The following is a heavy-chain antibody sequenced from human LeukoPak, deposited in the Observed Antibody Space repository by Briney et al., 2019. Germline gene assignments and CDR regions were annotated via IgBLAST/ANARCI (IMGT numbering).Heavy chain of an antibody. CDR3: AKDRGSGYGGDASDI. CDR1: GFTFSSYS. V-gene: IGHV3-21*01. J-gene: IGHJ3*02. D-gene: IGHD5-12*01. Sequence: GGSPRLSCAASGFTFSSYSMNWVRQAPGKGLEWVSFISSSSSYIHNADSVKGRFTLSRDNSKNTLYLQMNSLRAEDTAVYYCAKDRGSGYGGDASDIWGQGTVVTVSS. CDR2: ISSSSSYI.